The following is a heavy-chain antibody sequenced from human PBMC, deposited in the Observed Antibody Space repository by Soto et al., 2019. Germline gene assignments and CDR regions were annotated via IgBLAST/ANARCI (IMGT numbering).Heavy chain of an antibody. J-gene: IGHJ3*02. Sequence: PGGSLRLSCAASGLTFSSYSMNWVRQAPGKGLEWVSSISSSSSYIYYADSVKGRFTISRDNAKNSLYLQMNSLRAEDTAVYYCARVHDCSGGSCYPGAFDIWGQGTMVTVSS. V-gene: IGHV3-21*01. CDR1: GLTFSSYS. CDR2: ISSSSSYI. D-gene: IGHD2-15*01. CDR3: ARVHDCSGGSCYPGAFDI.